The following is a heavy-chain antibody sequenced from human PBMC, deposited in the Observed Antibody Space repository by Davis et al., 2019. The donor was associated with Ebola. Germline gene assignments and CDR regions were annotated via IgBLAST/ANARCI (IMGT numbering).Heavy chain of an antibody. CDR3: ARVVYSSSWYNY. V-gene: IGHV3-23*01. J-gene: IGHJ4*02. D-gene: IGHD6-13*01. CDR1: GFTFSVYA. CDR2: ISVRGDGT. Sequence: GESLKISCAASGFTFSVYAMTWVRQAPGKGLEWVSGISVRGDGTSYSDSVKGRFTISRDNAKNSLYLQMNSLRAEDTAVYYCARVVYSSSWYNYWGQGTLVTVSS.